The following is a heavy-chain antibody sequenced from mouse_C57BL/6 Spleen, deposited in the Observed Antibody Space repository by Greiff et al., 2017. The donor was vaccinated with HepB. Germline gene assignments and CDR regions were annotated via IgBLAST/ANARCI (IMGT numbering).Heavy chain of an antibody. CDR1: GYTFTSYW. V-gene: IGHV1-50*01. Sequence: VQLQQPGAELVKPGASVKLSCKASGYTFTSYWMQWVKQRPGQGLEWIGEIDPSDSYTNYNQKFKGKATLTVDTSSSTAYMQLSSLTSEDSAVYYCARVYYGGDYWGQGTTLTVSS. CDR2: IDPSDSYT. CDR3: ARVYYGGDY. J-gene: IGHJ2*01. D-gene: IGHD1-1*02.